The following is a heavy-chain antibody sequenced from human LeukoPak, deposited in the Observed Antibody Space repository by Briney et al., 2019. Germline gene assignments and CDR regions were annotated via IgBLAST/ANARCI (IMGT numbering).Heavy chain of an antibody. J-gene: IGHJ4*02. CDR1: GLSFSTSW. Sequence: PGGSLRLSCAASGLSFSTSWMSWVRQAPGKGLEWVAQIKEDGGEKYYLDSVKGRFTISRDNAKNSLYLQMNSLRDGDTAVYYCARRTNYLAFDYWGQGTLVTVSS. CDR2: IKEDGGEK. V-gene: IGHV3-7*01. CDR3: ARRTNYLAFDY. D-gene: IGHD4/OR15-4a*01.